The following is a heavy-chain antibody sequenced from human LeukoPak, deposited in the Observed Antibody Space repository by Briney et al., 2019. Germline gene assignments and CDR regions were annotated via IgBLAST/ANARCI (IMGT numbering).Heavy chain of an antibody. J-gene: IGHJ4*02. CDR3: ARDLGRGSGWYNY. CDR2: IIPILGIA. Sequence: EASVKVSCKASGGTFSSYAISWVRQAPGQGLEWMGRIIPILGIANYAQKFQGRVTITADKSTSTAYMELSSLRSEDTAVYYCARDLGRGSGWYNYWGQGTLVTVSS. CDR1: GGTFSSYA. V-gene: IGHV1-69*04. D-gene: IGHD6-19*01.